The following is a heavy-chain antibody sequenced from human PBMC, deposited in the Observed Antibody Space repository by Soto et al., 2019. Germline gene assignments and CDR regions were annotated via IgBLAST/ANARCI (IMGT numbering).Heavy chain of an antibody. CDR1: GFYLSTSGVG. D-gene: IGHD1-26*01. Sequence: QIILKESGPPLVKPTQTLTLTCTFSGFYLSTSGVGVGWIRQPPGKALEWLALIYWDDDKRYSPSMRSRLTIPKDISKHQVDLTMTNMDPVDTATYYCAHLNSGRYYFDYWGQGTLVTVSS. J-gene: IGHJ4*02. V-gene: IGHV2-5*02. CDR2: IYWDDDK. CDR3: AHLNSGRYYFDY.